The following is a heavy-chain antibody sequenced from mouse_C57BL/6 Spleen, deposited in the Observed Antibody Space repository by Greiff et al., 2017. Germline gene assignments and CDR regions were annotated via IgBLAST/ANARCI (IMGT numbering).Heavy chain of an antibody. V-gene: IGHV1-42*01. J-gene: IGHJ2*01. CDR1: GYSFTGYY. D-gene: IGHD1-1*01. CDR3: AREDYYGSSYVEDYFDY. Sequence: EVQLQQSGPELVKPGASVKISCKASGYSFTGYYMNWVKQSPEKSLEWIGEINPSTGGTTYNQKFKAKATLTVGKSSSTAYMQLKSLTSEDSAVYYCAREDYYGSSYVEDYFDYWGQGTTLTVSS. CDR2: INPSTGGT.